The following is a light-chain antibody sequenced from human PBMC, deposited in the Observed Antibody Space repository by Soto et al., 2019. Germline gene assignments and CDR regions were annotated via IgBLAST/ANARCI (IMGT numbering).Light chain of an antibody. CDR1: QGISNY. CDR2: AAS. CDR3: QKYNSAPSFT. V-gene: IGKV1-27*01. J-gene: IGKJ3*01. Sequence: DIQMTQSPSSLSASVGDRVTITCRASQGISNYLAWYQQKPGKVPKLLIYAASTLQSGVPSRFSGSGSGTDFTLTISSLQPEDVATYYFQKYNSAPSFTFGPGTKVDIK.